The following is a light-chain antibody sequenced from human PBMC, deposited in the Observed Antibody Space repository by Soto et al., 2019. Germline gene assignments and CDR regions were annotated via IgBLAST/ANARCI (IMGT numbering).Light chain of an antibody. Sequence: QSVLTQPASVSGSPGQSITISCTGTSSDVGGYNYVTWYQHHPGQAPKVMIYEVSNRPSGVSNRFSGSKSGNTASLTISGLHAEDEADYYCSSYTSSTTLLFGGRTKLTVL. CDR1: SSDVGGYNY. CDR2: EVS. J-gene: IGLJ2*01. V-gene: IGLV2-14*01. CDR3: SSYTSSTTLL.